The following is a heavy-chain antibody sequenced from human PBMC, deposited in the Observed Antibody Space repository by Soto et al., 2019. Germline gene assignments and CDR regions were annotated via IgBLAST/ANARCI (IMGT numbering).Heavy chain of an antibody. J-gene: IGHJ4*02. CDR3: NRYCSGTNCYDSGPH. D-gene: IGHD2-2*01. CDR2: IRIKSYSYAT. Sequence: PGGSLRLSCAASGFTLSGSTMHWVRQVAGKGLEWVGRIRIKSYSYATSFAASVNGRFTISRDDSKNTAYLQMNSLMTEDTAVYYCNRYCSGTNCYDSGPHWGRGSLVTVSS. CDR1: GFTLSGST. V-gene: IGHV3-73*01.